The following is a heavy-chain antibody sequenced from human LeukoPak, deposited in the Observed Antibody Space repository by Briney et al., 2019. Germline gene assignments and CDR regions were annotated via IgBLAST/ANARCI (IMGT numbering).Heavy chain of an antibody. Sequence: GGSLRLSCAASGFTFSSYGMNWVRQAPGKGLEWVSSITSSGSYIFYADSVKGRFTISRDNAKNSLYLQMNSLGAEDTAVYYCARDEIYCGGDCYADYWGQGTLVTVSS. J-gene: IGHJ4*02. D-gene: IGHD2-21*02. CDR2: ITSSGSYI. V-gene: IGHV3-21*01. CDR1: GFTFSSYG. CDR3: ARDEIYCGGDCYADY.